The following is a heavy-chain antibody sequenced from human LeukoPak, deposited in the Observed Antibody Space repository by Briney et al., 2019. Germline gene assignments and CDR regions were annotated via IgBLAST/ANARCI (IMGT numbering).Heavy chain of an antibody. J-gene: IGHJ4*02. D-gene: IGHD5-18*01. Sequence: SETLSLTCTVSGGSISSSSYYWGWIRQPPGKGLEWIGSIYYSGSTYYNPSLKSRVTISVDTSKNQFSLKLSSVTAADTAVYYCARDLEGGYSYGYYYWGQETLVTVSS. V-gene: IGHV4-39*07. CDR2: IYYSGST. CDR3: ARDLEGGYSYGYYY. CDR1: GGSISSSSYY.